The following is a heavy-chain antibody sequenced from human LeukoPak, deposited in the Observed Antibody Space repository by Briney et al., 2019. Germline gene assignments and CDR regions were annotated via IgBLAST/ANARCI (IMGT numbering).Heavy chain of an antibody. J-gene: IGHJ4*02. D-gene: IGHD3-10*01. CDR1: GYTFTTYD. CDR3: ARANYYGSGKKDLDY. CDR2: MNPNSGNT. V-gene: IGHV1-8*01. Sequence: ASVKVSCKASGYTFTTYDNNWVRQATGQGLEWMGWMNPNSGNTGYAQKFQGRVIMTRNTSMSTAYMELNSLRSEDTAVYYCARANYYGSGKKDLDYWGQGTLVTVSS.